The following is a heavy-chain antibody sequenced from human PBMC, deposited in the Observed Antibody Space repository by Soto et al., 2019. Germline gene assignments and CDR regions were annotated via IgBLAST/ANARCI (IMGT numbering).Heavy chain of an antibody. J-gene: IGHJ4*02. CDR3: ARGSGDGYNFGGPPGYFDY. V-gene: IGHV3-30-3*01. CDR1: GFTFSSYA. Sequence: GGSLRLSCAASGFTFSSYAMHWVRQAPGKGLEWVAVISYDGSNKYYADSVKGRFTISRDNSKNTLYLQMNSLRAEDTAVYYCARGSGDGYNFGGPPGYFDYWGQGTLVTVSS. CDR2: ISYDGSNK. D-gene: IGHD5-12*01.